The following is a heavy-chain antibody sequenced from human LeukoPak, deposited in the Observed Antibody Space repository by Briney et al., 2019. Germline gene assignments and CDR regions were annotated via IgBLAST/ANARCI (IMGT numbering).Heavy chain of an antibody. J-gene: IGHJ4*02. Sequence: SETLSLTCAVSGGSISSGGYSWSWIRQPPGKGLEWIGYIYHSGSTYYNPSLKSRVTISVDRSKNQFSLKLSSVTAADTAVYYCARQSPGDYYDSSGYYLDYWGQGTLVTVSS. CDR3: ARQSPGDYYDSSGYYLDY. CDR2: IYHSGST. D-gene: IGHD3-22*01. CDR1: GGSISSGGYS. V-gene: IGHV4-30-2*01.